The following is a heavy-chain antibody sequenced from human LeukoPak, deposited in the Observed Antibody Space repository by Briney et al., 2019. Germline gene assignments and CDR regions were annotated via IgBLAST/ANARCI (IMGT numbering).Heavy chain of an antibody. V-gene: IGHV4-34*01. D-gene: IGHD7-27*01. CDR3: ASRSPGYYFDY. CDR2: TNHRGST. J-gene: IGHJ4*02. Sequence: PSETLSLTCAVYGGSFSGYYWSWIRQPPGKGLEWIGETNHRGSTNYNPSLKSRVTISVDTSKNQFSLKLSSVTAADTAVYYCASRSPGYYFDYWGQGTLVTVSS. CDR1: GGSFSGYY.